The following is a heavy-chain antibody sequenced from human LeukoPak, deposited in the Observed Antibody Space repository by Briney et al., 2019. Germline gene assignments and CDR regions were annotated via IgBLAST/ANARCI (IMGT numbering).Heavy chain of an antibody. CDR3: ASGTGWIFDS. Sequence: GGSLRLSCAASGFTFSTHWMIWVRQPPGKGLEWVANINQDGSGTNYVDSVKGRFTISRDNAKNSLYLQMNSLRAEDTAVYYCASGTGWIFDSWGQGTLVIVSS. V-gene: IGHV3-7*01. J-gene: IGHJ4*02. CDR2: INQDGSGT. CDR1: GFTFSTHW. D-gene: IGHD6-19*01.